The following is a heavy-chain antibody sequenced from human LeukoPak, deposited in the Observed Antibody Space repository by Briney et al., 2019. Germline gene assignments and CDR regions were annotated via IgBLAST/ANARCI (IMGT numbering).Heavy chain of an antibody. CDR2: IHYDGGST. CDR1: GFTFDEYA. J-gene: IGHJ6*03. CDR3: AKSGSRKDHYFHYMDV. Sequence: GGSLRLSCAVSGFTFDEYAMHWVRQPAGRGLEWVSLIHYDGGSTYYADSVRGRFTISRDTRTNSLFLQMNGLTPDDTALYYCAKSGSRKDHYFHYMDVWGKGTTVTVPS. V-gene: IGHV3-43D*03.